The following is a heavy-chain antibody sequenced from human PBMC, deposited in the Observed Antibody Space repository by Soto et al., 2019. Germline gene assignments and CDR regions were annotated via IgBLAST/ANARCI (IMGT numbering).Heavy chain of an antibody. J-gene: IGHJ6*02. CDR3: AKDPRGPSKSVWYGMDV. Sequence: QVQLVESGGGVVQPGRSLRLSCAASGFTFNSYGMHWVRQAPGKGLEWVAVISYDGYNKYYADSVKGRFTISRDNSKNTLYLQVHSLRAEDTAVYYCAKDPRGPSKSVWYGMDVRGQGTTVTVSS. CDR1: GFTFNSYG. V-gene: IGHV3-30*18. CDR2: ISYDGYNK. D-gene: IGHD2-15*01.